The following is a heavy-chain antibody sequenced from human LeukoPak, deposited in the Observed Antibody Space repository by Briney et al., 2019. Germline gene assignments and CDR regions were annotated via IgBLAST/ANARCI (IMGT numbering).Heavy chain of an antibody. J-gene: IGHJ5*02. CDR1: GYTFTNYY. CDR2: INPSGGST. Sequence: ASVKVSCKASGYTFTNYYMHWVRQAPGQGLEWMEIINPSGGSTSYAQKFQGRVTMTRDTSTSTVYMELTSLRSEDTAVYYCARDVAARTNWFDPWGQGTLVTVSS. CDR3: ARDVAARTNWFDP. D-gene: IGHD6-6*01. V-gene: IGHV1-46*01.